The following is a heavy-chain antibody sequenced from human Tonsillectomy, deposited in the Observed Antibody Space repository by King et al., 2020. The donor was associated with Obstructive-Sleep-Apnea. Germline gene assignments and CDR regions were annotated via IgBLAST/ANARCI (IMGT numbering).Heavy chain of an antibody. J-gene: IGHJ4*02. V-gene: IGHV1-2*02. Sequence: VQLVESGAEVKKPGASVKVSCKASGYTFTGYYMHWVRQAPGQGLEWMGWINPNSGGTKYAQKFQGRVTMTRDTPISTAYMELSRLRSDDTAVYYCTREQSATSSFDYWGQGTLVTVSS. D-gene: IGHD4-11*01. CDR2: INPNSGGT. CDR3: TREQSATSSFDY. CDR1: GYTFTGYY.